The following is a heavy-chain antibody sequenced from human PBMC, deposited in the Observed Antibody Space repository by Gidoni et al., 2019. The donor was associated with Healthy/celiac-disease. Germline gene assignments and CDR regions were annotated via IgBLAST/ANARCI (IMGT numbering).Heavy chain of an antibody. Sequence: EVQLVESGGGLVKPGGSLRLSCAASGFTFSNAWISWVRQAPGKGLEWVGRIKSKTDGGTTDYAEPVKGRFTISRDDSKNTLYLQMNSLKTEDTAVYYCTTVDVWWDRDPPYYYYGMDVWGQGTTVTVSS. J-gene: IGHJ6*02. D-gene: IGHD1-26*01. CDR1: GFTFSNAW. CDR2: IKSKTDGGTT. V-gene: IGHV3-15*01. CDR3: TTVDVWWDRDPPYYYYGMDV.